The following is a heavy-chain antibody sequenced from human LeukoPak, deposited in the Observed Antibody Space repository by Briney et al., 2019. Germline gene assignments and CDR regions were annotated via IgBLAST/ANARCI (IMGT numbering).Heavy chain of an antibody. J-gene: IGHJ4*02. CDR3: ARSKIWGAPGY. Sequence: GGSLRLSCAASGFSFSSFEMNWVRQAPGKGLEWVSYIYSGGSTKYYADSVRGRFTISRDNAKNSLFLQMNSLRVEDTALYYCARSKIWGAPGYWGQGSLVTVSS. CDR2: IYSGGSTK. V-gene: IGHV3-48*03. CDR1: GFSFSSFE. D-gene: IGHD3-16*01.